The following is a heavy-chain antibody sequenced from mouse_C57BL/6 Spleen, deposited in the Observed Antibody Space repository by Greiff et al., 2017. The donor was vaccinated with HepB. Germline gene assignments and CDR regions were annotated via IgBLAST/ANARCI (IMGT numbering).Heavy chain of an antibody. CDR2: INPNNGGT. V-gene: IGHV1-26*01. CDR1: GYTFTDYY. J-gene: IGHJ3*01. CDR3: ARKDVDYVD. Sequence: EVQLQQSGPELVKPGASVKISCKASGYTFTDYYMNWVKQSHGKSLEWIGDINPNNGGTSYNQKFKGKATLTVDKSSSTAYMELRSLTSEDSAVYYCARKDVDYVDWGQGTLVTVSA. D-gene: IGHD1-1*01.